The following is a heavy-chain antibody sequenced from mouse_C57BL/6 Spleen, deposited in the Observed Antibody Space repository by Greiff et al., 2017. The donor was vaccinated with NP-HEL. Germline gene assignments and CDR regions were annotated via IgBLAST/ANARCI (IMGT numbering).Heavy chain of an antibody. J-gene: IGHJ4*01. Sequence: QVQLQQSGAELVRPGASVTLSCKASGYTFTDYEMHWVKQTPVHGLEWIGPIDPETGGTAYNQKFKGKAILTADKSSSTAYMELRSLTSEDSAVYYCTSSTAYAMDYWGQGTSVTVSS. CDR1: GYTFTDYE. CDR3: TSSTAYAMDY. V-gene: IGHV1-15*01. D-gene: IGHD1-2*01. CDR2: IDPETGGT.